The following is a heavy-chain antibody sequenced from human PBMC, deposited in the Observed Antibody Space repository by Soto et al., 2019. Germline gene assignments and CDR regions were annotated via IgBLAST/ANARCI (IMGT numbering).Heavy chain of an antibody. CDR3: ARKYYGEHADAFDI. CDR2: IWYDGSNK. Sequence: QVQLVESGGGVVQPGRSLRLSCAASGFTFSSYGMHWVRQAPGKGLEWVAVIWYDGSNKYYADSVKGRFTISRDNSKNTLYLQMNSVRAEDTAVYYCARKYYGEHADAFDIWGQGTMVTVSS. J-gene: IGHJ3*02. D-gene: IGHD4-17*01. V-gene: IGHV3-33*01. CDR1: GFTFSSYG.